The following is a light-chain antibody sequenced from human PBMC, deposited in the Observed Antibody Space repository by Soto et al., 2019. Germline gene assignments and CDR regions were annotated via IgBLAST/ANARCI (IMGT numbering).Light chain of an antibody. Sequence: SYELTQPPSMSVAPGQTARVTCGGYNIGSKSVHWYQQRPGQAPVLVAYDDRDRPSGIPERFSGSNSGNTATLTISRVEAEDEADYYCQVWDSSTDHYVFGTGTKVTVL. CDR2: DDR. V-gene: IGLV3-21*02. J-gene: IGLJ1*01. CDR3: QVWDSSTDHYV. CDR1: NIGSKS.